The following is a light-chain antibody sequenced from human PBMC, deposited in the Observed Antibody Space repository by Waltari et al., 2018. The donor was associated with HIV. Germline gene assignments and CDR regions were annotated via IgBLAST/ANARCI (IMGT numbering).Light chain of an antibody. CDR3: ASHAGSKDV. CDR1: SSDVGAYNY. CDR2: DVT. V-gene: IGLV2-8*01. J-gene: IGLJ2*01. Sequence: QSALIQLASFYGSPGQSVTISCTGTSSDVGAYNYVSWFQQHPGKAPKLMIYDVTKRPSGVPDRFSGSKSGNTASLTVSGLQAEDEADYYCASHAGSKDVFGGGTRLTVL.